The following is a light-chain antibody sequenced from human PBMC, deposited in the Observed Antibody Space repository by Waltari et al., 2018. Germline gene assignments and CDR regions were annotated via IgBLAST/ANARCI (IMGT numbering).Light chain of an antibody. V-gene: IGLV2-23*02. CDR3: CSYAGDTTWV. Sequence: QSALTQPASVSGSPGQSITISCTGTSSDVGNYNLVSWYQQHPGKAPKFMIYEVTKRPSGFSDRFSGSKSGNTASLTISGLQAEDEADYYCCSYAGDTTWVFGGGTKLTVL. CDR1: SSDVGNYNL. CDR2: EVT. J-gene: IGLJ3*02.